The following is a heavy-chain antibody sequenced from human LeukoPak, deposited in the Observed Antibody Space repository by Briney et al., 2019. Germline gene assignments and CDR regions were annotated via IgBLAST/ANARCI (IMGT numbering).Heavy chain of an antibody. D-gene: IGHD3-3*01. J-gene: IGHJ5*02. V-gene: IGHV1-2*02. CDR1: GYTFTGYY. CDR3: ARGPTLTIFGVVKRYWFDP. CDR2: INPNSGGT. Sequence: GGSLRLSCAASGYTFTGYYMHWVRQAPGQGLEWMGWINPNSGGTNYAQKFQGRVTMTRDTSISTAYMELSRLRSDDTAVYYCARGPTLTIFGVVKRYWFDPWGQGTLVTVSS.